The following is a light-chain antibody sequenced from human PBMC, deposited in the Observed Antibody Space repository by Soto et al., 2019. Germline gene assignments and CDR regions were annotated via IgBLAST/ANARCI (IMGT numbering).Light chain of an antibody. CDR1: QSVDIN. Sequence: EIVLTQSPATLSVSPGERVTLSCRASQSVDINLAWYQQKPGQAPRLLIYGASTRATDMPGRFSGRGAGVEFTLTISSLQTEDFAVYYCQQYRSWPRTFGQGIKVDI. V-gene: IGKV3-15*01. J-gene: IGKJ1*01. CDR2: GAS. CDR3: QQYRSWPRT.